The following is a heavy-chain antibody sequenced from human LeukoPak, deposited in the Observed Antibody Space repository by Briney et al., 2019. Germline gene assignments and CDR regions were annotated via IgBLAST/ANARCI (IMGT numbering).Heavy chain of an antibody. V-gene: IGHV1-69*05. CDR3: ARSDSSGWYYFDY. J-gene: IGHJ4*02. CDR1: GGTFSSYA. CDR2: IIPIFGTA. D-gene: IGHD6-19*01. Sequence: ASVKVSCKASGGTFSSYAISWVRQAPGQGLEWMGRIIPIFGTANYAQKFQGRVTITTDESTSTAYMELGSLRSEDTAVYYCARSDSSGWYYFDYWGQGTLVTVSS.